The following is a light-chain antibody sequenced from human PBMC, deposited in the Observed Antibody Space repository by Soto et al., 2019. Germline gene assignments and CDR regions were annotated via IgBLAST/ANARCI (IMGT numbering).Light chain of an antibody. V-gene: IGKV3-20*01. CDR2: GAS. Sequence: EIVLTQSPGTLSLSPGERATLSCRASQSVTKSLAWYQQKPGQAPRLLIYGASSRATGIPDRFSGSGSGTDFTLTISRLEPEDFAVYYCQQYGGSPRTFXQGTKADIK. J-gene: IGKJ1*01. CDR1: QSVTKS. CDR3: QQYGGSPRT.